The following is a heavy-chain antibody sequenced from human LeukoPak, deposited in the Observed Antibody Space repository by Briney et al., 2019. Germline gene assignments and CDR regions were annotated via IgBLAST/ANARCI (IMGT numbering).Heavy chain of an antibody. CDR3: ARWGSMYYYDSSGLYYFDY. J-gene: IGHJ4*02. CDR2: IYYSGST. CDR1: GGSISSGGYY. V-gene: IGHV4-31*03. D-gene: IGHD3-22*01. Sequence: SETLSLTCTVSGGSISSGGYYWSWIRQHPGKGLEWIGYIYYSGSTYYNPSLKSRVTISVDTSKYQFSLKLSSVTAADTAVYYCARWGSMYYYDSSGLYYFDYWGQGTLVTVSS.